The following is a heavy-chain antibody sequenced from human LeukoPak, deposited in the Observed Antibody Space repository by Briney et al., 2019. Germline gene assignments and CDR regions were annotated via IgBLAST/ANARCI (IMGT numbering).Heavy chain of an antibody. V-gene: IGHV3-23*01. CDR1: GFTFANHA. CDR3: AKAGITFGGVFWTDDY. Sequence: GGSLRLSSAASGFTFANHAMSWARQAPGRGLEWVSTISGSAGNTDYADSVKGRFTISRDNSHSTLYLQMNSLRTEDTAVYYCAKAGITFGGVFWTDDYWGQGTLVTVSS. J-gene: IGHJ4*02. D-gene: IGHD3-16*01. CDR2: ISGSAGNT.